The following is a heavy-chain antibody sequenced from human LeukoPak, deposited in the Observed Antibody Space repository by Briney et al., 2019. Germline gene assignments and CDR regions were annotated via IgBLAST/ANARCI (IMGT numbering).Heavy chain of an antibody. J-gene: IGHJ4*02. V-gene: IGHV4-34*01. Sequence: SETLSLTXAVYGGSFSGYYWSWIRQPPGKGMEWIGEINHSGSTNYNPSLKSRVTISVDTSKNQFSLKLSSVTAADTAVYYCARSDSSPPSFDYWGQGTLVTVSS. CDR2: INHSGST. CDR1: GGSFSGYY. D-gene: IGHD6-13*01. CDR3: ARSDSSPPSFDY.